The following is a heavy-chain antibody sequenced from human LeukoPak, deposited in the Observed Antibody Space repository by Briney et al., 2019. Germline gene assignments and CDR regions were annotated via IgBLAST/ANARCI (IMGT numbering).Heavy chain of an antibody. CDR2: ISYDGSNK. J-gene: IGHJ4*02. CDR1: GFTFSSYG. CDR3: AKDPGDSAVAGTGY. V-gene: IGHV3-30*18. D-gene: IGHD6-19*01. Sequence: TGGSLRLSCAASGFTFSSYGMHWVRQAPGKGLEWVAVISYDGSNKYYADSVKGRFTISRDNSKNTLYLQMNSLRAEDTAVYYCAKDPGDSAVAGTGYWGQGTLVTVSS.